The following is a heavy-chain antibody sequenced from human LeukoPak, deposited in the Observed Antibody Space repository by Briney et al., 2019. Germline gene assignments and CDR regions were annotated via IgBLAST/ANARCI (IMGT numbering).Heavy chain of an antibody. V-gene: IGHV3-64D*09. CDR2: ISDSGGST. D-gene: IGHD2-15*01. CDR1: GFPFSSYA. CDR3: VRGYSFGPYGMDV. J-gene: IGHJ6*02. Sequence: GGSLRLSCSASGFPFSSYAMHWVRQAPGEGLEYVSAISDSGGSTYYADSVKGRFTISRDNSKNTLYLQMSSLRAEDTAVYFCVRGYSFGPYGMDVWGQGTTVTVSS.